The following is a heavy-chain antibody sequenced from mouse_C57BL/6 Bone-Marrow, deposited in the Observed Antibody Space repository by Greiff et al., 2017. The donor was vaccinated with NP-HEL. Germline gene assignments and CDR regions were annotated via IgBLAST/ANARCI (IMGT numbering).Heavy chain of an antibody. CDR3: ARLRRHWYFDV. Sequence: QVQLQQPGAELVRPGTSVKLSCEASGYTFTSYWMHWVKQRPGQGLEWIGVIDPSDSYTNYNQKFKGKATLTVDTSSSTAYMQLSSLTSEDSAVYYCARLRRHWYFDVWGTGTTVTVSS. V-gene: IGHV1-59*01. D-gene: IGHD1-1*01. J-gene: IGHJ1*03. CDR2: IDPSDSYT. CDR1: GYTFTSYW.